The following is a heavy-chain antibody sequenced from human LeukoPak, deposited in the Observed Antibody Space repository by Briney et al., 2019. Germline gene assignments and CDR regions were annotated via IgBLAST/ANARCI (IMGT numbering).Heavy chain of an antibody. CDR3: ARDSPVVGATIGLGY. V-gene: IGHV1-2*02. Sequence: GASVKVSCKASGYTFTGYYMHWVRQAPGQGLEWMGWINPNSGGTNYAQKFQGRVTMTRDTSISTAYMELSRLRSDDTAVYYCARDSPVVGATIGLGYWGQGTLVTVSS. J-gene: IGHJ4*02. CDR2: INPNSGGT. CDR1: GYTFTGYY. D-gene: IGHD1-26*01.